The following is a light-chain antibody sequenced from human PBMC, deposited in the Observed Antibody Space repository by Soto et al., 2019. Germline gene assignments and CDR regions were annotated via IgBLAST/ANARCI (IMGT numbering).Light chain of an antibody. CDR2: GAS. CDR1: QSVSSSY. CDR3: QQYGSSPWT. Sequence: EIVLTQSPATLALSPGERATLSCRASQSVSSSYLAWYQEKHGQGHRXXIYGASSRATGIPDRFSGSGSGTALTLTISRLEPEDCEVYDGQQYGSSPWTFGQGTKGDNK. J-gene: IGKJ1*01. V-gene: IGKV3-20*01.